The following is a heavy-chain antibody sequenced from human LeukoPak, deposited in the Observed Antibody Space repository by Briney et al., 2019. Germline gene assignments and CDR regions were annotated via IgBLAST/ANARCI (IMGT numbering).Heavy chain of an antibody. D-gene: IGHD3-10*01. J-gene: IGHJ4*02. CDR3: ARSRSGDY. Sequence: GGSLRLSCVASGFTFSRYWMSWVRQAPGKGLEWVASIKVDGSEKYYVDSVKGRFTISRDNAKKSLYLQMNSLRVEDTAVYYCARSRSGDYWGQGTLVTVSS. CDR2: IKVDGSEK. CDR1: GFTFSRYW. V-gene: IGHV3-7*01.